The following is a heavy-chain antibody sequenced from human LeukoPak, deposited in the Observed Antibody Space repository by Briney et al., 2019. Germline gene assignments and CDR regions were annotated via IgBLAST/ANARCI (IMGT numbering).Heavy chain of an antibody. CDR2: ISYDGSNK. Sequence: GGSLRLSCAASGFTFSSYAMHWVRQAPGKGLEWVAVISYDGSNKYYADSVKGRFTISRDNSKNTLYLQMNSLRAEDTAVYYCARAYYDFWSGYYGPYYYYYGMDVWGQGTTVTVSS. V-gene: IGHV3-30-3*01. CDR3: ARAYYDFWSGYYGPYYYYYGMDV. CDR1: GFTFSSYA. J-gene: IGHJ6*02. D-gene: IGHD3-3*01.